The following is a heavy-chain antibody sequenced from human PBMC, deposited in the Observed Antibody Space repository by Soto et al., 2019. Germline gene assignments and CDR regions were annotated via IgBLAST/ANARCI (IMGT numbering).Heavy chain of an antibody. D-gene: IGHD6-19*01. V-gene: IGHV4-34*01. J-gene: IGHJ4*02. CDR3: ARGLITGSHYSGGWYYFDS. CDR2: INHSGSA. CDR1: GESFSGHI. Sequence: QVQLQQSGAGLLKPSETLSLTCAVYGESFSGHIWTWIRQTPGKGLQWIGQINHSGSASYNPSLKSRVPISVHPSTSQFSLELSSVTAADTAVYYCARGLITGSHYSGGWYYFDSWGQGTQVTVSS.